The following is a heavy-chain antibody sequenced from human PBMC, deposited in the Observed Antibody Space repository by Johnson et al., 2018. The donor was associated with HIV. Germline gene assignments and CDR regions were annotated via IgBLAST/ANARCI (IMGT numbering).Heavy chain of an antibody. Sequence: QVQLVESGGGVVQPEKALRLSCAASGLTFSTFAMHWVRQAPGKGLEWMAVISYDGNNKYYADSVKGRLPISRDNSKNTLYLQMNSLRVEDTAVYYCAKGLAWVGDSKFAFDIWGQGTMVTVSS. J-gene: IGHJ3*02. CDR3: AKGLAWVGDSKFAFDI. D-gene: IGHD1-26*01. V-gene: IGHV3-30*04. CDR2: ISYDGNNK. CDR1: GLTFSTFA.